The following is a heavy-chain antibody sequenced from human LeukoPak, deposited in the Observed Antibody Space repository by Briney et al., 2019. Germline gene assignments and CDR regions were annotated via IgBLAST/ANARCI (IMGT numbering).Heavy chain of an antibody. D-gene: IGHD5-18*01. CDR2: INPNSGGT. CDR1: GYSFTDYY. J-gene: IGHJ6*02. Sequence: ASVKVSCKASGYSFTDYYIHWVRQAPGQGLEWMGWINPNSGGTNYAQKFQGRVTMTRDTSISTDYMELSRLRSDDTAVYYCARRGYSYGLPLDYGMDVWGQGTTVTVSS. CDR3: ARRGYSYGLPLDYGMDV. V-gene: IGHV1-2*02.